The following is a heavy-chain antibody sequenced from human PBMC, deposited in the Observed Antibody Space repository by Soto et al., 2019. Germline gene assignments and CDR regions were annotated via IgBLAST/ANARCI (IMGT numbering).Heavy chain of an antibody. V-gene: IGHV3-74*01. D-gene: IGHD4-17*01. Sequence: EVQLVESGGGLVQPGWSLRLSCVASGFNFSDYWMHWVRQAPGKGLVWASRIKFDGSFTSHADSVKGRFTISRDNGRNTVHLQMDSLRAEDTGVYYCARGLRNYYGVDVWGQGTTVTVSS. J-gene: IGHJ6*02. CDR2: IKFDGSFT. CDR1: GFNFSDYW. CDR3: ARGLRNYYGVDV.